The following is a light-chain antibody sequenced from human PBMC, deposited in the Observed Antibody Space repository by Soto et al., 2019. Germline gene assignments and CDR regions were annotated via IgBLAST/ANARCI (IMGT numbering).Light chain of an antibody. J-gene: IGKJ1*01. CDR3: QQYNNWPTWT. Sequence: IVLTKSAATLSVSPGERATLSCRASQSVGSDVAWYQQKPGQAPRLVLYEASYRAAGIPARFSGSGSGTEFTLTISSLQSEDFAVYYCQQYNNWPTWTFGQGTKVDIK. CDR2: EAS. CDR1: QSVGSD. V-gene: IGKV3D-15*01.